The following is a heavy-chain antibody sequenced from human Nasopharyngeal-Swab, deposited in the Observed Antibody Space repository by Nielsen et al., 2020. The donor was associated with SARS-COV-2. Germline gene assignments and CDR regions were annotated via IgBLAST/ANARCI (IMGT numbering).Heavy chain of an antibody. J-gene: IGHJ3*02. D-gene: IGHD4-17*01. CDR3: ARDDHYGGAFDI. Sequence: SETLSLTCTVSGGSISSGGYYWSWIRQHPGKGLEWIGYIYYSGSTYYNPSLKSRVTISVDTSTNQFSLKLSSVTAADTAVYYCARDDHYGGAFDIWGQGTMVTVSS. V-gene: IGHV4-31*03. CDR1: GGSISSGGYY. CDR2: IYYSGST.